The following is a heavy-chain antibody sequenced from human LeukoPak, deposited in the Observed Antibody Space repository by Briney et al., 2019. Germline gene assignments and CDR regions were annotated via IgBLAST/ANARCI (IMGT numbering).Heavy chain of an antibody. D-gene: IGHD6-13*01. J-gene: IGHJ4*02. Sequence: SGGSLRLSCAASGVTVGNNYMNWVRQAPGKGLEWVSLIYSGGTTHYADSVKGRFTISRDNSKNTPYLQMNNLRIDDTAVYYCARDPPAVATNTYGWGQGTLVTVSA. CDR1: GVTVGNNY. CDR3: ARDPPAVATNTYG. CDR2: IYSGGTT. V-gene: IGHV3-66*01.